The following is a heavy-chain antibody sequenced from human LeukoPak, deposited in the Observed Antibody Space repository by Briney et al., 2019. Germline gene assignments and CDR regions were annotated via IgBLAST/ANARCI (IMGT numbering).Heavy chain of an antibody. CDR2: IIPIFGTA. CDR3: ARSARWLAHYGMDV. V-gene: IGHV1-69*13. D-gene: IGHD6-19*01. J-gene: IGHJ6*02. Sequence: ASVKVSCKASGGTFSSYAISWVRQAPGQGLEWMGGIIPIFGTANYAQKFQGRVTITAGESTSTAYMELSSLRSEDTAVYYCARSARWLAHYGMDVWGQGTTVTVSS. CDR1: GGTFSSYA.